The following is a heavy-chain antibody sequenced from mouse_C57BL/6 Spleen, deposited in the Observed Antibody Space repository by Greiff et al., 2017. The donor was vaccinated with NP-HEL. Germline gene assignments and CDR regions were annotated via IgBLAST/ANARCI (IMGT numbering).Heavy chain of an antibody. CDR1: GYAFSSYW. CDR2: IYPGDGDT. J-gene: IGHJ2*01. Sequence: HVKQSGAELVKPGASVKISCKASGYAFSSYWMNWVKQRPGKGLEWIGQIYPGDGDTNYNGKFKGKATLTADKSSSTAYMQLSSLTSEDSAVYFCARSPWDLYYFDYWGQGTTLTVSS. CDR3: ARSPWDLYYFDY. V-gene: IGHV1-80*01. D-gene: IGHD4-1*01.